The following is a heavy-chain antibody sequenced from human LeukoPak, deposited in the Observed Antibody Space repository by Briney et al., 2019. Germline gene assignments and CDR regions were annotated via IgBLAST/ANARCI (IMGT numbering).Heavy chain of an antibody. CDR3: ARTSYGDYDPYYFDY. CDR1: GFTFSSYS. J-gene: IGHJ4*02. Sequence: PGGSLRLSCAASGFTFSSYSMNWVRQAPGKGLEWVSYISSSSSTIYYADSVKGRFTISRDKAKNSLYLQMNSLRAEDTAVYYCARTSYGDYDPYYFDYWGQGTLVTVSS. CDR2: ISSSSSTI. D-gene: IGHD4-17*01. V-gene: IGHV3-48*01.